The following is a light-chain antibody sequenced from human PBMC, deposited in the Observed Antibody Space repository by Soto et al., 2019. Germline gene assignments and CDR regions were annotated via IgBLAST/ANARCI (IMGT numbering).Light chain of an antibody. CDR2: GDN. V-gene: IGLV1-40*01. CDR1: TSNIGAPYD. CDR3: QSYDRSLSVV. Sequence: QSVLTQPPSVSGAPGQRVSISCTGSTSNIGAPYDVHWYQHLPGTAPKLLIYGDNNRPSGVPDRFSGSKSGTSASLAITGLQVEDEADYYCQSYDRSLSVVFGGGTKLTVL. J-gene: IGLJ2*01.